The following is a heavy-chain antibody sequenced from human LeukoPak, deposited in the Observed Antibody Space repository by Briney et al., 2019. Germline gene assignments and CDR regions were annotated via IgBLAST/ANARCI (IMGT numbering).Heavy chain of an antibody. J-gene: IGHJ4*02. Sequence: GGSLRLSCAASGFTFSRYWMSWVRQAPGKGLEWVANIKQDGSERYHVGSVRGRFTISRDNAKNSLFLQMNSLRAEDTAVYYCATMGLEPLPYYFDYWGQGTLVTVSS. V-gene: IGHV3-7*01. D-gene: IGHD1-1*01. CDR1: GFTFSRYW. CDR2: IKQDGSER. CDR3: ATMGLEPLPYYFDY.